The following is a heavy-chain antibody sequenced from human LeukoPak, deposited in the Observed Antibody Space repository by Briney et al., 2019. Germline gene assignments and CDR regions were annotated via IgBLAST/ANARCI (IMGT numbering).Heavy chain of an antibody. D-gene: IGHD3-10*01. CDR1: GVSISSSNSY. Sequence: SETLSLTCTVSGVSISSSNSYWGWIRQPPGKGLEWIGYVHYSGSTNYNPSLKSRVTISVDTSKNQFSLKLSSVTTADTAVYYCARVEEGYGSGRRGNFYYYYMDVWGKGTTVTISS. V-gene: IGHV4-61*05. CDR3: ARVEEGYGSGRRGNFYYYYMDV. J-gene: IGHJ6*03. CDR2: VHYSGST.